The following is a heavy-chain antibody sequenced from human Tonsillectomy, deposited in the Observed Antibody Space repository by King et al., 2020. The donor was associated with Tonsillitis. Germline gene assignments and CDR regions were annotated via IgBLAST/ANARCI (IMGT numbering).Heavy chain of an antibody. D-gene: IGHD6-13*01. J-gene: IGHJ4*02. CDR2: IYPDDSDT. Sequence: QLVQSGAEVKKPGESLKISCKSSGYTFTNYWIAWVRQMPGKGLEWMGIIYPDDSDTKYSPSFQGQVTISTDKSINTAYLQWSSLKASDTAMYYCARSPAGTVDYWGQGPLVTVPS. CDR3: ARSPAGTVDY. V-gene: IGHV5-51*01. CDR1: GYTFTNYW.